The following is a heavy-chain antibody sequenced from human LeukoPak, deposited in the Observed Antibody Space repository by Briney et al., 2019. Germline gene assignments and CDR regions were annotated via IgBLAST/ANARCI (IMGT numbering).Heavy chain of an antibody. V-gene: IGHV3-7*04. Sequence: GGSLRLSCAASGFTFSRFWMSWVRQAPGKGLEWVANIKQDGSEKYYVDSVKGRFTISRDNAKNSPYLQMNSLRAEDTAVFYCARDGTYTDYDPDFDIWGQGTLVTVSS. CDR3: ARDGTYTDYDPDFDI. J-gene: IGHJ4*02. D-gene: IGHD5-12*01. CDR1: GFTFSRFW. CDR2: IKQDGSEK.